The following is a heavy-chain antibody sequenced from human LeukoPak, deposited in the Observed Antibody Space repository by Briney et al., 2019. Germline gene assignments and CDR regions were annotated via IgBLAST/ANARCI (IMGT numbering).Heavy chain of an antibody. V-gene: IGHV4-34*01. CDR3: ARGRIVVVPAAIRYYYGMDV. J-gene: IGHJ6*02. CDR1: GGSFSGYY. CDR2: INYSGST. D-gene: IGHD2-2*01. Sequence: SETLSLTCAVYGGSFSGYYWSWIRQPPGKGLEWIGEINYSGSTNYNPSLKSRVTISVDTSKNQFSLKLSSVTAADTAVYYCARGRIVVVPAAIRYYYGMDVWGQGTTVSVSS.